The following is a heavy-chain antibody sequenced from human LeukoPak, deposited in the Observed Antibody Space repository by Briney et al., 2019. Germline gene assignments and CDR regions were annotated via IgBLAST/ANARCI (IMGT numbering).Heavy chain of an antibody. CDR2: ISGSGGST. V-gene: IGHV3-23*01. CDR1: GFTFSSYG. J-gene: IGHJ3*02. Sequence: GGTLRLSCAASGFTFSSYGMSWVRQAPGKGLEWVSAISGSGGSTYYADSVKGRFTISRDTSKNTLYLQMNSLRAEETAVYYCVKETSYYYVSSGEGNAFDIWGQGTMVTVSS. D-gene: IGHD3-22*01. CDR3: VKETSYYYVSSGEGNAFDI.